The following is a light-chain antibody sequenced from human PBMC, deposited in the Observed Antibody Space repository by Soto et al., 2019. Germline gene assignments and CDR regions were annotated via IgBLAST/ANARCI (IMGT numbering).Light chain of an antibody. CDR1: QSVKTF. Sequence: EILFSQSPGPPSLSPGERATLSCRASQSVKTFLVWYQQRPGQAPRLLIHDASHRAAGIPARFSGSGFGTDFTLTISSLEPEDAAVYYCQQRSNWPPITFGQGTRLEIK. V-gene: IGKV3-11*01. CDR3: QQRSNWPPIT. CDR2: DAS. J-gene: IGKJ5*01.